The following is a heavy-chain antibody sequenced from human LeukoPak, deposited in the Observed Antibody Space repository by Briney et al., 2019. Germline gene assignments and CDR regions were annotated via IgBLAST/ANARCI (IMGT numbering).Heavy chain of an antibody. Sequence: ASVKVSCKASGYTFTGYYMHWVRQAPGQGLEWMGWINPNSGGTNYAQKFQGRVTVTRDTSISTAYMELSRLRSDDTAVYYCARVAPGYYGMDVWGQGTTVTVSS. V-gene: IGHV1-2*02. CDR2: INPNSGGT. J-gene: IGHJ6*02. CDR1: GYTFTGYY. CDR3: ARVAPGYYGMDV. D-gene: IGHD2-15*01.